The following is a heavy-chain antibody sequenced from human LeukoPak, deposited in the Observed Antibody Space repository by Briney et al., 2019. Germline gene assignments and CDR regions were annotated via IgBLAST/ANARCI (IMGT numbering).Heavy chain of an antibody. Sequence: SETLSLTCAVYGGSFSGYYWSWIRQPPGKGLEWIGEINHSGSTNYNPSLKSRVTISVDTSKNQFSLKLSSVTAADTAVYYCAKYSSSWSAFDIWGQGTMVTVSS. CDR2: INHSGST. CDR3: AKYSSSWSAFDI. V-gene: IGHV4-34*01. J-gene: IGHJ3*02. CDR1: GGSFSGYY. D-gene: IGHD6-13*01.